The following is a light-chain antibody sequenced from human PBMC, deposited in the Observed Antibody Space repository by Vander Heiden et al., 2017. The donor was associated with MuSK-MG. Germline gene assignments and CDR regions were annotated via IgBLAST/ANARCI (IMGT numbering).Light chain of an antibody. CDR1: SSNIGAGYD. Sequence: QSVLTQPPSVSGAPGQRVTISCPGSSSNIGAGYDVHWYQQLPGTASKLLIYGNSNRPSGVPDRFSGSKSGTSAALASTGLQAEDEADYYGQSYASSLSGPVVFGGGTKRTVL. CDR2: GNS. V-gene: IGLV1-40*01. J-gene: IGLJ2*01. CDR3: QSYASSLSGPVV.